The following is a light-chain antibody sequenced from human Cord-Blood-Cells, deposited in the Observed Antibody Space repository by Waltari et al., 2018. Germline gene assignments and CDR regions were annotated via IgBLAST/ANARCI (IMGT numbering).Light chain of an antibody. J-gene: IGLJ1*01. CDR3: CSYAGSSTFYV. Sequence: QSALTQPASVSGSPGQSITISCTGTSSDVGSYNLVSWYQQHPGKAPKLMIYEGSKRPSGVSNRCSGSKSGNTACLTISGLQAEDEADYYCCSYAGSSTFYVFGTG. CDR2: EGS. CDR1: SSDVGSYNL. V-gene: IGLV2-23*01.